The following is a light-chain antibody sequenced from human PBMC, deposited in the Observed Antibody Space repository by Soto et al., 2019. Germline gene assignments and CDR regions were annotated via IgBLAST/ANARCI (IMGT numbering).Light chain of an antibody. Sequence: EIVMTQSPATLSVSPGERATLSCRASQGVTTNLAWYQQKPGQAPRLLIYGASTRATGIQARFSGSGAGTEFPLTIRDLQSEDVAVYYCQKYNTWPLTFGGGTKVEIK. CDR3: QKYNTWPLT. CDR2: GAS. CDR1: QGVTTN. V-gene: IGKV3-15*01. J-gene: IGKJ4*01.